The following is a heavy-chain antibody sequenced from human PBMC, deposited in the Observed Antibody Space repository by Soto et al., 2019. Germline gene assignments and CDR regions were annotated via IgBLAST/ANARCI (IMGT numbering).Heavy chain of an antibody. CDR3: ARQKDYYDSSGDSYFDY. CDR2: ISYSGST. CDR1: GGSISSDSYY. Sequence: SETLSLTCTVSGGSISSDSYYWGWIRQSPEKGLEWIASISYSGSTNYNPSLKSRVTISVDTSKNQFSLKLSSVTAADTAVYYCARQKDYYDSSGDSYFDYWGQGTLVTVSS. V-gene: IGHV4-39*01. J-gene: IGHJ4*02. D-gene: IGHD3-22*01.